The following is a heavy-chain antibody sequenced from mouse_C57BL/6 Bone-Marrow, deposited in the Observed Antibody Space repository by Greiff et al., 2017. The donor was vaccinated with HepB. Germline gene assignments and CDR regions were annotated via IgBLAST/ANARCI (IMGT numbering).Heavy chain of an antibody. CDR3: ANNDYERFAY. CDR2: IWGDGST. D-gene: IGHD2-4*01. CDR1: GFSFTSYG. V-gene: IGHV2-3*01. Sequence: VQLQQSGPGLVAPSQSLSITCTVSGFSFTSYGVSWVRQPPGKGLEWLGVIWGDGSTNYHSALITRLSISKDNSKGQVFLKLNSLQTDDTATCYCANNDYERFAYWGQGTLVTVSA. J-gene: IGHJ3*01.